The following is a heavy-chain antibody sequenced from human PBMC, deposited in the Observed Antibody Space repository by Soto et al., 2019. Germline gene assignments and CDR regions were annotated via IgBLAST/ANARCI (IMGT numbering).Heavy chain of an antibody. Sequence: SVKVSCKASGGTFSSYTISWVRQAPGQGLEWMGRIIPIHGKTNYAQKIQGRVTITTDKSTSTAYMELRSLISDDTAVYYCARDYGDYYFDYWGQGTLVTVSS. J-gene: IGHJ4*02. V-gene: IGHV1-69*08. CDR3: ARDYGDYYFDY. D-gene: IGHD4-17*01. CDR2: IIPIHGKT. CDR1: GGTFSSYT.